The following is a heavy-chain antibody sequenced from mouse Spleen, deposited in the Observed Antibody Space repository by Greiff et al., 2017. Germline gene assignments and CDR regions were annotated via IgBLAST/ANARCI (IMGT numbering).Heavy chain of an antibody. V-gene: IGHV1-4*01. CDR3: ARPLYYYGSTSWFAY. CDR1: GYTFTSYT. J-gene: IGHJ3*01. CDR2: INPSSGYT. Sequence: VQLQESGAELAKPGASVKLSCKASGYTFTSYTMHWVKQRPGQGLEWIGYINPSSGYTKYNQKFKDKATLTADKSSSTAYMQLSSLTSEDSAVYYCARPLYYYGSTSWFAYWGQGTLVTVSA. D-gene: IGHD1-1*01.